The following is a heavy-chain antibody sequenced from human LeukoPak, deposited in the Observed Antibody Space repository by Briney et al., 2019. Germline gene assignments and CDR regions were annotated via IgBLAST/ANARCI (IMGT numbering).Heavy chain of an antibody. CDR1: GFTFTTYT. J-gene: IGHJ4*02. CDR3: AKTTTGYSSGRYPGWPVDY. V-gene: IGHV3-48*01. D-gene: IGHD6-19*01. Sequence: GGSLRLSCAASGFTFTTYTMNWVRQAPGKGLEWISYITVNSNTIWYADSVKGRFTISRDNSKNTVYLQMNSLRAEDTAVYYCAKTTTGYSSGRYPGWPVDYWGQGTLVTVSS. CDR2: ITVNSNTI.